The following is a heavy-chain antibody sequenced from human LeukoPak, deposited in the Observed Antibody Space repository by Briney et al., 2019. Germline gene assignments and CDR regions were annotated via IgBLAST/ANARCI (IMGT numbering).Heavy chain of an antibody. D-gene: IGHD2-15*01. CDR3: ARTDIVVVVAIPGFDY. CDR1: GYTFTDYY. V-gene: IGHV1-2*02. Sequence: ASVKVSCKASGYTFTDYYMHWVRQAPGQGLEWMGWINPNSGGTNYAQKFQGRVTMTRDTSIGTAYMELSRLRSDDTAVYYCARTDIVVVVAIPGFDYWGQGTLVTVSS. CDR2: INPNSGGT. J-gene: IGHJ4*02.